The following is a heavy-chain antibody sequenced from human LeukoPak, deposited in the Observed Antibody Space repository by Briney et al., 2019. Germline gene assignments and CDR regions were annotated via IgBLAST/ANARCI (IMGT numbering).Heavy chain of an antibody. CDR3: ARDPGQQWLENYYMDV. V-gene: IGHV1-18*01. Sequence: ASVKVSCKASGYTFTSYGISWVRQAPGQGLDLIGSISAYNGSTNYAQKLQGRVTMTTDTSTSTAYMELRSLRSDDTAVYYCARDPGQQWLENYYMDVWGKGTTVTVSS. CDR2: ISAYNGST. D-gene: IGHD6-19*01. J-gene: IGHJ6*03. CDR1: GYTFTSYG.